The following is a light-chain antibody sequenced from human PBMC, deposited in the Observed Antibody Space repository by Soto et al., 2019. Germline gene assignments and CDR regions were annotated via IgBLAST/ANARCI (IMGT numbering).Light chain of an antibody. Sequence: EIVMTQSPGTLSVSPGERATLSCRASQSFSTNLAWYQQKPGQAPRLLIYDTSTRATGVPARFSGSGSGTESTLTISSLQYEYVAVYYCQHYNNYPRTFGQGTKVEIK. V-gene: IGKV3-15*01. CDR3: QHYNNYPRT. J-gene: IGKJ1*01. CDR2: DTS. CDR1: QSFSTN.